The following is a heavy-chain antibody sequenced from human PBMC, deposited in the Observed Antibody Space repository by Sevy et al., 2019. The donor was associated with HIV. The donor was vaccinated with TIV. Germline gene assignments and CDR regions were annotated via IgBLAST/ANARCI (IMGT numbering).Heavy chain of an antibody. Sequence: GESLKISCKGSGYSFTSYWIGWVRQMPGKGLEWMGIIYPGDSDTRYSPSFTGQVTISADKSISTAYLQWSSLKASDTAMYYCARLRGYCSGGSCSGPRYFDYWGQGTLVTVSS. CDR1: GYSFTSYW. D-gene: IGHD2-15*01. CDR3: ARLRGYCSGGSCSGPRYFDY. CDR2: IYPGDSDT. J-gene: IGHJ4*02. V-gene: IGHV5-51*01.